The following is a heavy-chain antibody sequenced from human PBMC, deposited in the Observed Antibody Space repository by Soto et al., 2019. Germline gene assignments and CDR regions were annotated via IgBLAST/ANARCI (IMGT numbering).Heavy chain of an antibody. D-gene: IGHD3-10*01. J-gene: IGHJ4*02. Sequence: QVQLQESGPGLVKPSQTLSLTCTVSGGSISSGGYYWSWIRQHPGKGLEWIGYIYYSGSTYYNPSLKSRVTISVDTSKNQFSLKLSSVTAADTAVYYCARTYYYGSGSYYRGYYFDYWGQGTLVTVSS. V-gene: IGHV4-31*03. CDR3: ARTYYYGSGSYYRGYYFDY. CDR2: IYYSGST. CDR1: GGSISSGGYY.